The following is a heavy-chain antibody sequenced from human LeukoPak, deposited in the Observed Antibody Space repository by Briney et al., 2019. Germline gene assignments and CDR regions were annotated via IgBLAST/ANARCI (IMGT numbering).Heavy chain of an antibody. V-gene: IGHV3-23*01. D-gene: IGHD1-26*01. CDR3: ASSGSYGPFDE. CDR1: GFTLVTYS. J-gene: IGHJ4*02. Sequence: GGSLRLSCAASGFTLVTYSMSWVRQAPGKGREWVSTITAGGGKQDYVDSVKGRFTISRDNAKNSLYVQMNSLRGEDTAVYYCASSGSYGPFDEWGEETLVTVS. CDR2: ITAGGGKQ.